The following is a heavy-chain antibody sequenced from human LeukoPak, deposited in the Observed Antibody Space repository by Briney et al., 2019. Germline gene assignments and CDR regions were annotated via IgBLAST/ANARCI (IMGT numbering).Heavy chain of an antibody. CDR2: MYYSGTT. Sequence: PSETLSLTCTVSGGSIIVSNYYWAWIRQPPGRGLEGIGNMYYSGTTYYNPSLKRRVTMCVDTSKNQFSLNLNSVTAADTAIYYCARAQVTTIVGVIDWFDPWGQGTLVTVSS. V-gene: IGHV4-39*07. CDR1: GGSIIVSNYY. J-gene: IGHJ5*02. CDR3: ARAQVTTIVGVIDWFDP. D-gene: IGHD1-26*01.